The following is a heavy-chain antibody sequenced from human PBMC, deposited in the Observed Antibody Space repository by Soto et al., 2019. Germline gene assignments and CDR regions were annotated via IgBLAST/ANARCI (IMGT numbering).Heavy chain of an antibody. V-gene: IGHV3-30*18. CDR3: AKEWAAVAGTYVFDV. CDR2: ISQDGTNR. D-gene: IGHD6-19*01. Sequence: QVQLVESGGGVVQPGRSLRLSCAASGFTFSTYGMHWVRQAPGKGLEWVAVISQDGTNRYYADSVKGRFTISRDNYKNMLFLQMDSLRPEDTAVFYCAKEWAAVAGTYVFDVWGQGTMVTVSS. J-gene: IGHJ3*01. CDR1: GFTFSTYG.